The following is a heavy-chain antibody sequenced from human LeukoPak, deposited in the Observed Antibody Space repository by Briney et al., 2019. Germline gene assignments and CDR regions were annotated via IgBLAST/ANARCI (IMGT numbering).Heavy chain of an antibody. D-gene: IGHD2-2*02. CDR1: GFTFSSYA. V-gene: IGHV3-23*01. J-gene: IGHJ6*02. Sequence: GGSLRLSCAASGFTFSSYAMNWVRQAPGKGPEWVSLIKGSGDSIYYADSVRGRFTISRDNSKNTLYLQMNSLRGEDTAVYYCAKGEVVPAAIYGMDVWGQGTTVTVS. CDR3: AKGEVVPAAIYGMDV. CDR2: IKGSGDSI.